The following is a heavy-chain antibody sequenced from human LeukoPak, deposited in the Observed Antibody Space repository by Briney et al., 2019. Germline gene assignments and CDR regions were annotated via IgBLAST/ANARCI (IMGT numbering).Heavy chain of an antibody. D-gene: IGHD3-22*01. V-gene: IGHV4-38-2*02. CDR3: AREVNYYDSSGYYYPVYYYYYMDV. CDR2: IYHTGSA. Sequence: SETLSLTCSVSGYSFTSGHYWGWIRQPPGKGLEWIANIYHTGSAHYNPSLKSRVTISVDTSKNQFSLKLSSVTAADTAVYYCAREVNYYDSSGYYYPVYYYYYMDVWGKGTTVTVSS. J-gene: IGHJ6*03. CDR1: GYSFTSGHY.